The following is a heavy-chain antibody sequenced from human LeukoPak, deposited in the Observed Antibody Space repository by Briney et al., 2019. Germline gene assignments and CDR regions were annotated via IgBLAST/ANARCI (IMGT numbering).Heavy chain of an antibody. V-gene: IGHV1-3*01. D-gene: IGHD6-13*01. CDR1: GYTFTSSV. CDR2: VNAGNGNT. Sequence: ASMKVSCKASGYTFTSSVIHWVRQAPGQGLEWMGWVNAGNGNTKYSQKFQDRVTITRDTSASTAYMELSSLRSEDTAVYYCARGHWYSSSWYFDYWGQGALVTVSS. J-gene: IGHJ4*02. CDR3: ARGHWYSSSWYFDY.